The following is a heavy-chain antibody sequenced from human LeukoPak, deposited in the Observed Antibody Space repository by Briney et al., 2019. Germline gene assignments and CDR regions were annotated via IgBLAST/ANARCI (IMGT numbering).Heavy chain of an antibody. Sequence: ASVKVSCKASGYTFTSYGISWVRQAPGQGLEWMGWISAYNGNTNYAQKLQGRVTMTTDISTSTAYMELRSLRSDDTAVYYCARDQEVIVGAIGNWFDPWGQGTLVTVSS. D-gene: IGHD1-26*01. J-gene: IGHJ5*02. CDR1: GYTFTSYG. CDR3: ARDQEVIVGAIGNWFDP. CDR2: ISAYNGNT. V-gene: IGHV1-18*01.